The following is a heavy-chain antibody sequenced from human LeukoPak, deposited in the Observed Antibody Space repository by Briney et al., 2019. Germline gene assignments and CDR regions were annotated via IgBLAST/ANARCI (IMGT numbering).Heavy chain of an antibody. CDR2: ISSSSTI. V-gene: IGHV3-48*01. Sequence: GGSLRLSCAASGFTFSSYSMNWVRQAPGKGLEWVSYISSSSTIYYADSVKGRFTISRDNSKNTLYLQMLSLRAEDSAIYYCAKDPREYCSSTSCPNWFDPWGQGTLVTVSS. CDR1: GFTFSSYS. CDR3: AKDPREYCSSTSCPNWFDP. D-gene: IGHD2-2*01. J-gene: IGHJ5*02.